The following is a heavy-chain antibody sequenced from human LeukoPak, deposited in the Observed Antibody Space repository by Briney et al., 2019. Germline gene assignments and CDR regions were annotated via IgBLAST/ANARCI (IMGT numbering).Heavy chain of an antibody. J-gene: IGHJ3*02. D-gene: IGHD1-26*01. V-gene: IGHV1-8*01. Sequence: ASVKVSCKASGYTFTSYDINWVRQATGQGLEWMGWMNPNSGNTGYAQKFQGRVTMTRNTSISTAYMELSSLRAEDTALYYCAKDLQSGSYSFGAFDIWGQGTMVTVSS. CDR2: MNPNSGNT. CDR1: GYTFTSYD. CDR3: AKDLQSGSYSFGAFDI.